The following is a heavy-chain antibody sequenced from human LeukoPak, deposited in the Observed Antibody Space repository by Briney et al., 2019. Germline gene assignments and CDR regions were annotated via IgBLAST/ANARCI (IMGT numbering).Heavy chain of an antibody. CDR3: ARDEAKVGATDL. CDR2: IYTSGST. J-gene: IGHJ4*02. Sequence: SQTLSLTCTVSGGSISSGSYYWSWIRQPAGKGLEWIGRIYTSGSTNYNPSLKSRVTISVDTSKNQFSLKLSSVTAADTAVYYCARDEAKVGATDLWGQGTLVTVSS. D-gene: IGHD1-26*01. CDR1: GGSISSGSYY. V-gene: IGHV4-61*02.